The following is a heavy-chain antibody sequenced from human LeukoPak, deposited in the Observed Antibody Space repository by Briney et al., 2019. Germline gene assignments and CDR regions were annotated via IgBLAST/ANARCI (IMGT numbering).Heavy chain of an antibody. CDR1: GFTFSSYA. D-gene: IGHD6-19*01. Sequence: GGSLRLSCAASGFTFSSYAMRWVRQAAGKGLEWVAVISYDGSNKYYADSVKGGFTISRDNSKNTLYLQMNSLRAEDTAVYYCARDIAVAGTVWFDPWGQGTLVTVSS. CDR3: ARDIAVAGTVWFDP. V-gene: IGHV3-30*01. J-gene: IGHJ5*02. CDR2: ISYDGSNK.